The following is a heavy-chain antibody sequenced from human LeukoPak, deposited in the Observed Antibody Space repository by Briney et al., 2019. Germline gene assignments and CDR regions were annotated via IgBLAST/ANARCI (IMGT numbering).Heavy chain of an antibody. CDR3: ARVQKPQSWHYYFDY. CDR2: INWNGGST. D-gene: IGHD6-13*01. J-gene: IGHJ4*02. Sequence: GGSLRLSCAASGFTFDDYGMSWVRQAPGKGLEWVSGINWNGGSTGYADSVKGRFTISRDNAKNSLYLQMNSLRAEDTALYYCARVQKPQSWHYYFDYWGQGTLVTVSS. CDR1: GFTFDDYG. V-gene: IGHV3-20*04.